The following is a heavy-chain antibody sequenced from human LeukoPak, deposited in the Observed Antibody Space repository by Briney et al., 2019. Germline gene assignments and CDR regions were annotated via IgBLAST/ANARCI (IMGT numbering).Heavy chain of an antibody. J-gene: IGHJ4*02. V-gene: IGHV3-7*01. CDR2: IDRDGRVQ. CDR3: ARDARSAYDVVITDGLDY. D-gene: IGHD3-22*01. CDR1: GFTTHYW. Sequence: GSLRLSCTASGFTTHYWLNWVRQSPGKGLEWVANIDRDGRVQHYVDSVEGRFTISRDSAKNSLALQMHSLRAEDTAVYYFARDARSAYDVVITDGLDYWGQGTLVTVSS.